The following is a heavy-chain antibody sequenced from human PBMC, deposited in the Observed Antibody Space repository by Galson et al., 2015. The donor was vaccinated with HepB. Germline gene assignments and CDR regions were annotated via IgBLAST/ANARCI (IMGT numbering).Heavy chain of an antibody. CDR1: GFMFHFYA. V-gene: IGHV3-30*03. Sequence: SLRLSCAASGFMFHFYAMHWVRQAPGKELEWLAVVLKDGSNKHYADSVKGRFTISSDNGNNTLYLDLNSLRVDDTAMYFCARVPTAKAFGYYFDYWGQGALVIVSS. J-gene: IGHJ4*02. CDR3: ARVPTAKAFGYYFDY. D-gene: IGHD2-21*02. CDR2: VLKDGSNK.